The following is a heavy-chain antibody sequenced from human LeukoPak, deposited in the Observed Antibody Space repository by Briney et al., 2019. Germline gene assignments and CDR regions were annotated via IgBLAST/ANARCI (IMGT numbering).Heavy chain of an antibody. CDR2: INHSGST. V-gene: IGHV4-34*01. Sequence: SETLSLTCAVYGGSFSGYYWSWIRQPPGKGLEWIGEINHSGSTNYNLSLKSRVTISVDTSKNQFSLKLSSVTAADTAVYYCARVEDSSSWGFDPWGQGTLVTVSS. CDR1: GGSFSGYY. D-gene: IGHD6-13*01. J-gene: IGHJ5*02. CDR3: ARVEDSSSWGFDP.